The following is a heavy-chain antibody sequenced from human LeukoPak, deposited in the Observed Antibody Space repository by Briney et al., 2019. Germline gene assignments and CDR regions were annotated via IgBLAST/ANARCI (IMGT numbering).Heavy chain of an antibody. J-gene: IGHJ4*02. CDR1: GFTFSSYA. CDR2: ISGSGGST. D-gene: IGHD3-22*01. CDR3: AKPYALCYDSSGYYFDY. Sequence: GGSLRLSCAASGFTFSSYAMSWVRQAPGKGLEWVSAISGSGGSTYYADSVKGRFTISRDNSKNTLYLQMNSLRAEDTAVYYCAKPYALCYDSSGYYFDYWGQGTLVTVSS. V-gene: IGHV3-23*01.